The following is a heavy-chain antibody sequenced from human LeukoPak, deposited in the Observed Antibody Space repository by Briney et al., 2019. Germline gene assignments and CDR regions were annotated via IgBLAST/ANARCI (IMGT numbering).Heavy chain of an antibody. CDR2: INPNSGGT. D-gene: IGHD6-6*01. V-gene: IGHV1-2*02. CDR3: ARDLWSIAARPGGDAFDI. J-gene: IGHJ3*02. CDR1: GYTFTGYY. Sequence: ASVKVSCKASGYTFTGYYMNWVRQAPGQGLEWLGWINPNSGGTIYPQKFQGRVTMTRDTSISTAYMELSGLRSDDTAVYYCARDLWSIAARPGGDAFDIWGQGTMLTVSS.